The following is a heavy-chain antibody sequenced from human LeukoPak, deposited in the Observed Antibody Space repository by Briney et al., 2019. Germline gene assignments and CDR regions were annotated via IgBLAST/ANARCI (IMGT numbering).Heavy chain of an antibody. V-gene: IGHV4-34*01. CDR1: GGSFSGYY. J-gene: IGHJ6*03. Sequence: SETLSLTCAVYGGSFSGYYWGWIRQPPGKGREWIGDINHSGSTNYNPSLKSRVTIPVDTSKNQFSLKLSSVTAADTAVYYCARVKSYYYYYMDVWGKGTTVTVSS. CDR2: INHSGST. CDR3: ARVKSYYYYYMDV.